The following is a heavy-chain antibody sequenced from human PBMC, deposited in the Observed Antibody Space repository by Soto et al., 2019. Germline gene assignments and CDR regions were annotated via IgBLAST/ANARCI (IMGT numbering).Heavy chain of an antibody. J-gene: IGHJ4*02. D-gene: IGHD3-16*02. V-gene: IGHV3-30*18. Sequence: GGSLRLSCAASGFTFNNFGMHWVRQAPGKGLEWVAVISYDGSDKYYADSVKGRFTISRDNSKNTLYLQMNSLRAEDTAVYYCSKDLDGLQGLVDSSFCFDYWGQGTLVTVSS. CDR1: GFTFNNFG. CDR3: SKDLDGLQGLVDSSFCFDY. CDR2: ISYDGSDK.